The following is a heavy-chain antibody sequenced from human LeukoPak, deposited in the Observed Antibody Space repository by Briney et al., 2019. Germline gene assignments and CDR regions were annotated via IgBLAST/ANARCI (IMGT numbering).Heavy chain of an antibody. J-gene: IGHJ4*02. D-gene: IGHD4/OR15-4a*01. Sequence: ETLSLPCTVSGASDKFYHWTWMRQPAGKGLEWVCRVNGSESTNYNPSLRSRVAISIDTTKNQVSLIMSCVSAADTALYYCARDDSIRDDSAGYQFWGRGVLVTVSS. CDR3: ARDDSIRDDSAGYQF. CDR1: GASDKFYH. V-gene: IGHV4-4*07. CDR2: VNGSEST.